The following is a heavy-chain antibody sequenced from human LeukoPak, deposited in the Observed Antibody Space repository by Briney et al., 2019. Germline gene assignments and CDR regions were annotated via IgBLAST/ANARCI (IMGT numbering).Heavy chain of an antibody. Sequence: PSGTLSLTCAVSGGSISSRNWWNWVRQPPGKGLEWIGEIYHSGSTNYNPSLKSRVTISVDKSKNQFSLKLSSVTAADMAVYYCARVGGTNYYYYGMDVWGQGTTVTVSS. D-gene: IGHD3-10*01. J-gene: IGHJ6*02. CDR3: ARVGGTNYYYYGMDV. V-gene: IGHV4-4*02. CDR1: GGSISSRNW. CDR2: IYHSGST.